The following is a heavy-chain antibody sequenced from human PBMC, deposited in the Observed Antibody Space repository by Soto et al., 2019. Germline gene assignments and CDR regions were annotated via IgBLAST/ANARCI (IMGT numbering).Heavy chain of an antibody. CDR1: RYTFTSYC. D-gene: IGHD2-15*01. Sequence: PVKVSFKACRYTFTSYCICWLRQALCKCLCWMGWISAYNGNTNYAQKFQGRVTITRDTSTSTVYLDLSSLRSEDTAVYYCARDNSQNYGTPAASSWFHPWGQGTPVTGSS. V-gene: IGHV1-18*01. CDR3: ARDNSQNYGTPAASSWFHP. CDR2: ISAYNGNT. J-gene: IGHJ5*02.